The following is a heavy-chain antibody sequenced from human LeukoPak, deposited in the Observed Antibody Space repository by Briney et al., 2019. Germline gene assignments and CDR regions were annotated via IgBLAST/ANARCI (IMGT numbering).Heavy chain of an antibody. D-gene: IGHD5-24*01. J-gene: IGHJ4*02. Sequence: SETLSLTCTVSGGTISTYYWSWIRQAPGKGLEWIGFIYYTGGTNYNPSLKSRVTISLDTSKNQFSLKLTSVTAADTAVYYCARDGYKKGVDYWGQGTLVTVS. CDR1: GGTISTYY. CDR3: ARDGYKKGVDY. V-gene: IGHV4-59*12. CDR2: IYYTGGT.